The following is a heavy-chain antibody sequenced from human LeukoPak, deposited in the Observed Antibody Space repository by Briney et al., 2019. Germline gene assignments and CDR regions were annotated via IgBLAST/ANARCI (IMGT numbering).Heavy chain of an antibody. CDR2: IWNDGSQK. D-gene: IGHD3-3*01. Sequence: GGSLRLSCAASGFTFSTYGMHWVRQAPGEGLEWVAVIWNDGSQKYYADSVRGRFTISRDNSMNTLYLQMSSLRAEDTAVYYCARPRDWSGYYHPNYYGMDVWGQGTTVTVSS. CDR1: GFTFSTYG. V-gene: IGHV3-33*08. J-gene: IGHJ6*02. CDR3: ARPRDWSGYYHPNYYGMDV.